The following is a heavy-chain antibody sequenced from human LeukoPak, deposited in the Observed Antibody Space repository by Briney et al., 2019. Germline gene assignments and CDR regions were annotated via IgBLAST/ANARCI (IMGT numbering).Heavy chain of an antibody. CDR3: AIFPYGDYVDDTLGPSGDY. J-gene: IGHJ4*02. D-gene: IGHD4-17*01. V-gene: IGHV4-39*07. CDR2: IYYTGAT. Sequence: MPSETLSLTCSVSGGSIRSSSYYWAWARQPPGKGLEWTGSIYYTGATYYNPSLNSRVTISLDASKNQFSLKLSSVTAADTAVYYCAIFPYGDYVDDTLGPSGDYWGQGTLVTVSS. CDR1: GGSIRSSSYY.